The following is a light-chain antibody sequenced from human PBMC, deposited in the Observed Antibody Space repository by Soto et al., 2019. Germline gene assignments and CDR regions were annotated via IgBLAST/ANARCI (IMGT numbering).Light chain of an antibody. Sequence: QSVLTQPRSVSGSPGQSVTISCTETSSDVGGYDYVSWYQHHPGKAPKLMISDVSKRPSGVPDRFSGSKSGNTASLTISGLQAEDEADYYCCSYAGSYSFWVFGGGTKLTVL. V-gene: IGLV2-11*01. CDR2: DVS. CDR3: CSYAGSYSFWV. J-gene: IGLJ3*02. CDR1: SSDVGGYDY.